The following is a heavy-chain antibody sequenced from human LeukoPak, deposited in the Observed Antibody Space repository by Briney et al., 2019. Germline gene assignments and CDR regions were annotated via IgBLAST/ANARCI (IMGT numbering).Heavy chain of an antibody. J-gene: IGHJ6*03. D-gene: IGHD6-13*01. V-gene: IGHV4-4*02. CDR1: GGSISSSNW. CDR2: IYHSGST. CDR3: ARAVEAAAGIYYYYYMDV. Sequence: SGTPSLTCAVSGGSISSSNWWSWVRQPPGKGLEWIGEIYHSGSTNYNPSLKSQVTISVDKSKNQFSLKLSSVTAADTAVYYCARAVEAAAGIYYYYYMDVWGKGTTVTVSS.